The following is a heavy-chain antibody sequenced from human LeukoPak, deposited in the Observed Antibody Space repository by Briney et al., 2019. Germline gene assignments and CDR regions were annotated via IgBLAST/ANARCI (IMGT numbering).Heavy chain of an antibody. CDR2: IKQDGSEK. V-gene: IGHV3-7*01. CDR1: GFTFSSYW. CDR3: ARKGFFDN. J-gene: IGHJ4*02. Sequence: GGSLRLSCAASGFTFSSYWMSWVRQAPGTGLEWVASIKQDGSEKYFVDSVRGRFTISRDNPKNSLFLQMNSLRAEDTAVYYCARKGFFDNWGQGTLVTVSS.